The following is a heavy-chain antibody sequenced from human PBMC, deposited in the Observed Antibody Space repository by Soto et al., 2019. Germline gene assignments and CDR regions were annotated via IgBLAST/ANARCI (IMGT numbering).Heavy chain of an antibody. CDR3: AHKPDNWNYGGV. Sequence: QITLKESGPTLVKPTQTLTLTCTFSGFSLSTSGVGVGWIRQPPGKALEWLALIYWNDDEHYSPSLKSRLTITKATSKNQVVLTMTNMDPVDTATYYCAHKPDNWNYGGVWGQGTLVTVSS. CDR1: GFSLSTSGVG. D-gene: IGHD1-7*01. CDR2: IYWNDDE. V-gene: IGHV2-5*01. J-gene: IGHJ4*02.